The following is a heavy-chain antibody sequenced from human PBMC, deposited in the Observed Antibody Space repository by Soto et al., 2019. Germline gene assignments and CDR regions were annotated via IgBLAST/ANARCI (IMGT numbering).Heavy chain of an antibody. CDR3: ARDRAAAGSVVVNWFDP. J-gene: IGHJ5*02. CDR2: IYAGNGDT. Sequence: EASVKVSCKASGYTFTNYAIHWVRQAPGQALEWMGWIYAGNGDTKYSQKFQGRVTITRDTSATTAYMELSSLRSEDTAVYYCARDRAAAGSVVVNWFDPWGQGTPVTVSS. CDR1: GYTFTNYA. D-gene: IGHD6-13*01. V-gene: IGHV1-3*01.